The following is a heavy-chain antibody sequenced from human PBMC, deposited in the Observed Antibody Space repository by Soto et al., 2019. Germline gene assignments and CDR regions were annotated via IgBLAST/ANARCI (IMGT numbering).Heavy chain of an antibody. CDR3: AADPYYYDSSGYYDSAFDI. J-gene: IGHJ3*02. CDR2: IVVGSGNT. Sequence: SVKVSCKASGFTFTSSAVQWVRQARGQRLEWIGWIVVGSGNTNYAQKFQERVTITRDMSTSTAYMELSSLRSEDTAVYYCAADPYYYDSSGYYDSAFDIWGQGTMVTVSS. D-gene: IGHD3-22*01. CDR1: GFTFTSSA. V-gene: IGHV1-58*01.